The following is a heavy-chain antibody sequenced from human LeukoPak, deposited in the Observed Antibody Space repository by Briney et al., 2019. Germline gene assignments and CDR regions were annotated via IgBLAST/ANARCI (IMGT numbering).Heavy chain of an antibody. CDR3: ARHPGIAVAGLDY. D-gene: IGHD6-19*01. V-gene: IGHV1-69*13. Sequence: SVKVSCKASGGTFSSYAINWVRQAPGQGLEWMGGIIPIFGTANYAQKFQGRVTITADESTSTAYMELSSLRSEDTAVYYCARHPGIAVAGLDYWGQGTLVTVSS. J-gene: IGHJ4*02. CDR1: GGTFSSYA. CDR2: IIPIFGTA.